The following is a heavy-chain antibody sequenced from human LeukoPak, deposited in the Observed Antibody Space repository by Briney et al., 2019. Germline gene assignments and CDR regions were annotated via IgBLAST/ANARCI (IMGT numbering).Heavy chain of an antibody. J-gene: IGHJ3*02. CDR3: ARDVAKNDYGGPNDAFDI. D-gene: IGHD4/OR15-4a*01. V-gene: IGHV1-2*06. CDR1: GYTFTGYY. CDR2: INPNSGGT. Sequence: ASVKVSCKASGYTFTGYYMHWVRQAPGQGLEWMGRINPNSGGTNYAQKSQGRVTMTRDTSISTAYMELSRLRSDDTAVYYCARDVAKNDYGGPNDAFDIWGQGTMVTVSS.